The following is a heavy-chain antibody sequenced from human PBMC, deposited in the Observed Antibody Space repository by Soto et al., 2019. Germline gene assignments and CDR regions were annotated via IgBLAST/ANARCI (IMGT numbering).Heavy chain of an antibody. J-gene: IGHJ6*02. CDR3: AKGISSGYYSHYYYGLDV. CDR2: ISGSGGST. V-gene: IGHV3-23*01. Sequence: GGSLRLSCAASGFTFSSYAMSWVRQAPGKGLEWVSAISGSGGSTYYADSVKGRFTISRDNSKNTLYLQMNSLRAEDTAVYYCAKGISSGYYSHYYYGLDVWGQGTTVTVSS. CDR1: GFTFSSYA. D-gene: IGHD3-3*01.